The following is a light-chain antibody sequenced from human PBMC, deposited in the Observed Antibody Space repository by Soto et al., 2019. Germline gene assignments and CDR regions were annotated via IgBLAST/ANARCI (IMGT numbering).Light chain of an antibody. V-gene: IGKV3-20*01. CDR3: QQYGSSPT. Sequence: EIVLTQSPGTLSLFPGERATLSCRARQSVSSSYLAWYQQKPGQAPRLLIYGASSRATGIPDRFSGSGSGTDFTLTISRLEPEDFAVYYCQQYGSSPTFGQGTKVEIK. CDR2: GAS. CDR1: QSVSSSY. J-gene: IGKJ1*01.